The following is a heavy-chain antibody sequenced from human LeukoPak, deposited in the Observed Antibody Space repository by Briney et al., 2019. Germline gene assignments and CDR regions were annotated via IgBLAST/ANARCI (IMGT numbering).Heavy chain of an antibody. D-gene: IGHD3-10*01. CDR2: IYYSGST. CDR3: ARSRSLWFGELLLGGFDY. J-gene: IGHJ4*02. CDR1: GGSISSGGYY. Sequence: PSQTLSLTCTVSGGSISSGGYYWSWIRQHPGKGLEWIGYIYYSGSTYYNPSLKSRVPISVDTSKNQFSLKLSSVTAADTAVYYCARSRSLWFGELLLGGFDYWGQGTLVTVSS. V-gene: IGHV4-31*03.